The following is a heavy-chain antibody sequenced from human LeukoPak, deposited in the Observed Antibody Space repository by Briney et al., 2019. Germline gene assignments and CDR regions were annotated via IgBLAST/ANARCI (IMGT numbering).Heavy chain of an antibody. Sequence: GESLKISCKGSGYRFSNYWIGWVRQMPGKGLEWIGLIYPGDSDTTYSPSFQGQVSISADKSISTAYLQWRSLKASDTAMYYCARRRNTLDDSAKPYYFDFWGQGILVTVSS. CDR1: GYRFSNYW. D-gene: IGHD1-1*01. V-gene: IGHV5-51*01. CDR3: ARRRNTLDDSAKPYYFDF. CDR2: IYPGDSDT. J-gene: IGHJ4*02.